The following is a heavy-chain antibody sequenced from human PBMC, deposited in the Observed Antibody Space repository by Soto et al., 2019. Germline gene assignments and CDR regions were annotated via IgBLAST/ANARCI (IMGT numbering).Heavy chain of an antibody. CDR1: GGSISSGGYS. CDR3: ATQSYSNSGAYYYYAMDV. Sequence: SETLSLTCAVSGGSISSGGYSFVCIGQPPWNGLEWIGYIYQSGSTYYNPSLKSRVTISVDRSRNQFSLKLSSVTAADTAVYFCATQSYSNSGAYYYYAMDVWGQGTTVTVSS. D-gene: IGHD4-4*01. CDR2: IYQSGST. V-gene: IGHV4-30-2*01. J-gene: IGHJ6*02.